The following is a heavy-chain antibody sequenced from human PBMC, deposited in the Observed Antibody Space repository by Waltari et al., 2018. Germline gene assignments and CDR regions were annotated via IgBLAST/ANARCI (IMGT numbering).Heavy chain of an antibody. CDR3: ARDLKQQRAVDY. J-gene: IGHJ4*02. D-gene: IGHD6-13*01. Sequence: QVQLVESGGGLVKPGGSLRLSCAASGFTFSDYYMSRIRQAPGKGLGWVSNIESKRSYTNYAGCVKGRFTISRDNAKTSLYLQMNSLRAEDTAVYYCARDLKQQRAVDYWGQGTLVTVSS. CDR1: GFTFSDYY. V-gene: IGHV3-11*06. CDR2: IESKRSYT.